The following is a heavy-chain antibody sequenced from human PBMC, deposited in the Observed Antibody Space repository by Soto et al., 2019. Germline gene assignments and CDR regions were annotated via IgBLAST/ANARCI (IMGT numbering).Heavy chain of an antibody. CDR2: IIPTLGIA. D-gene: IGHD3-9*01. J-gene: IGHJ4*02. V-gene: IGHV1-69*04. Sequence: GASVKVSCKASGGTFSSYTISWVRQAPGQGLEWMGRIIPTLGIANYAQKFQGRVTITADKSTSTAYMELSSLRSEDTAVYYCARDPRDYDILTGRNDYWGQGTLVTVSS. CDR3: ARDPRDYDILTGRNDY. CDR1: GGTFSSYT.